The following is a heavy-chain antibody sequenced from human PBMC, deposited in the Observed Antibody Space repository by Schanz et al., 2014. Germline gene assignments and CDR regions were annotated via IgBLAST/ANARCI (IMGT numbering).Heavy chain of an antibody. CDR2: MSWNAGSL. J-gene: IGHJ4*02. D-gene: IGHD5-18*01. Sequence: EVQLVESGGGLVQPGRSLRLSCVASGFRFDDYAMPWVRQAPGKGLEWVSGMSWNAGSLGYGDSVKGRFTISRDNAKNTFYLHMNSLRNEDTAVYFCAKDRGDGYSNGIFQYWGLGTQVTVSS. V-gene: IGHV3-9*01. CDR3: AKDRGDGYSNGIFQY. CDR1: GFRFDDYA.